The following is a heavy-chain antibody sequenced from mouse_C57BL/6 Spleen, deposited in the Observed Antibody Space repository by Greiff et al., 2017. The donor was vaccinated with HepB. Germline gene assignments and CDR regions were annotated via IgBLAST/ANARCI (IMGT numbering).Heavy chain of an antibody. CDR2: INTSNGGT. CDR3: ARLGTTVLRAMDY. Sequence: QVQLQQPGTELVKPGASVKLSCKASGYTFTSYWMHWVKQRPGQGLEWIGNINTSNGGTNYNEKFKSKATLTVDKSSSTAYMQLSSLTSEDSAVYYCARLGTTVLRAMDYWGQGTSVTVSS. CDR1: GYTFTSYW. V-gene: IGHV1-53*01. J-gene: IGHJ4*01. D-gene: IGHD1-1*01.